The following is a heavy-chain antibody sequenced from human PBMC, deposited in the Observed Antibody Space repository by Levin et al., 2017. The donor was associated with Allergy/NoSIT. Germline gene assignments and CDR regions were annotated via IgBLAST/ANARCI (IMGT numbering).Heavy chain of an antibody. CDR3: ARDQGQQLVLGYFDY. Sequence: ASVKVSCKASGYTFTSYGIGWVRQAPGQGLEWMGWISTYNGNTNYAQKLQGRVTMTTDTSTSTAYMELRSLRSDDTAVYYCARDQGQQLVLGYFDYWGQGTLVTVSS. V-gene: IGHV1-18*01. J-gene: IGHJ4*02. D-gene: IGHD6-13*01. CDR2: ISTYNGNT. CDR1: GYTFTSYG.